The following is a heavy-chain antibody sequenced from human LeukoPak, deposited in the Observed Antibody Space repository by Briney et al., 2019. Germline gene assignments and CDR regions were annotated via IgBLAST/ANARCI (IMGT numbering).Heavy chain of an antibody. Sequence: ASVKVSCKASGYTFTSYYMHWVRQAPGQGLEWMGIINPSGGSTSYAQKFQGRVTMTRDTSTSTVYMELSSLRSDDTAVYYCARAIVVVVAATLDYYMDVWGKGTTVTVSS. CDR3: ARAIVVVVAATLDYYMDV. CDR2: INPSGGST. CDR1: GYTFTSYY. V-gene: IGHV1-46*01. D-gene: IGHD2-15*01. J-gene: IGHJ6*03.